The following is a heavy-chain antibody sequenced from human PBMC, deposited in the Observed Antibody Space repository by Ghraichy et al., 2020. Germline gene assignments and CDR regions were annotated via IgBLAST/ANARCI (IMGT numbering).Heavy chain of an antibody. CDR1: GYTFTSHT. J-gene: IGHJ4*02. Sequence: ASVKVSCKASGYTFTSHTIHWVRQAPGQSLEWMGWIMVDSGNTHYSQKFQDRVTITRDTSAHTAYMELSSLRSEDTAVYFCARLYRATTTDVDYWGQGTLVTVSS. CDR3: ARLYRATTTDVDY. D-gene: IGHD1-1*01. V-gene: IGHV1-3*01. CDR2: IMVDSGNT.